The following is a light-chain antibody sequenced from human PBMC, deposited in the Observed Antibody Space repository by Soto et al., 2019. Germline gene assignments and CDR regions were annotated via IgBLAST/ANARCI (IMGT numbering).Light chain of an antibody. Sequence: IQMTQWRATLSGSVVDRVSITCRASQTISSWLAWYQQKPGKAPKLLIYKASTLKSGVPSRFSGSGSGTEFTLTISSLQPDDFATYYCQHYNSYSEAFGQGTKVDIK. CDR2: KAS. CDR1: QTISSW. V-gene: IGKV1-5*03. J-gene: IGKJ1*01. CDR3: QHYNSYSEA.